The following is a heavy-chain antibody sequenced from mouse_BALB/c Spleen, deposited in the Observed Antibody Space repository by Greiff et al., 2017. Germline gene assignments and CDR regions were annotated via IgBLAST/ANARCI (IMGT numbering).Heavy chain of an antibody. D-gene: IGHD4-1*01. CDR3: TRSLGRAWFAY. CDR1: GYTFTSYY. Sequence: VQLQESGAELVKPGASVKLSCKASGYTFTSYYMYWVKQRPGQGLEWIGEINPSNGGTNFNEKFKSKATLTVDKSSSTAYMQLSSLTSEDSAVYYCTRSLGRAWFAYWGQGTPVTVSA. J-gene: IGHJ3*01. V-gene: IGHV1S81*02. CDR2: INPSNGGT.